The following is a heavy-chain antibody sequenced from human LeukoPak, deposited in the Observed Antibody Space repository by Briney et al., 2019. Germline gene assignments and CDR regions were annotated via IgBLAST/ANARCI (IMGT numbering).Heavy chain of an antibody. J-gene: IGHJ4*02. CDR1: GFTFSSYA. D-gene: IGHD6-13*01. Sequence: GGSLRLSCAASGFTFSSYAMHWVRQAPGKGLEWVAVISYDGSNKYYADSVKGRFTISRDNAKNSLYLQMNSLRAEDTAVYYCASGIAAADPYYFDYWGQGTLVTVSS. V-gene: IGHV3-30-3*01. CDR2: ISYDGSNK. CDR3: ASGIAAADPYYFDY.